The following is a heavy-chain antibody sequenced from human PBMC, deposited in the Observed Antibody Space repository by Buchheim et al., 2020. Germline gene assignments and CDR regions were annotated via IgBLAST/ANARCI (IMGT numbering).Heavy chain of an antibody. CDR1: GYTFTSYD. D-gene: IGHD3-3*01. CDR3: ASLYYDFWRGYYSGYYGMYV. V-gene: IGHV1-8*01. Sequence: QVQLVQSGAEVKKPGASVKVSCKASGYTFTSYDIHWVRQVTGQGLEWMGRMNPNSGNTGYAQKFQGRVTMTRNTSISTAYMELSSLRSEDTAVYYCASLYYDFWRGYYSGYYGMYVWGQGTT. J-gene: IGHJ6*02. CDR2: MNPNSGNT.